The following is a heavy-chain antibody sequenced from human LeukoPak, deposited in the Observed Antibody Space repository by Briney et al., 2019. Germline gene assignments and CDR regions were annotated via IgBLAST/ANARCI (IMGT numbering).Heavy chain of an antibody. D-gene: IGHD3-10*01. V-gene: IGHV1-69*13. J-gene: IGHJ6*03. CDR2: IIPIFGTA. CDR3: ARVPRITMVRGVISSYYMDV. Sequence: ASVKVSCKASGGTFISYAISWVRQAPGQGVEGMGGIIPIFGTANYAQKFQGRVTITADESTSTAYMELSSLRSEDTAVYYCARVPRITMVRGVISSYYMDVWGKGTTVTISS. CDR1: GGTFISYA.